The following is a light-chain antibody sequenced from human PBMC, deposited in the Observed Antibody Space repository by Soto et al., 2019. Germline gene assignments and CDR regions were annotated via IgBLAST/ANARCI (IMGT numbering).Light chain of an antibody. CDR2: ANN. CDR1: SSNIGSYT. Sequence: QSVLTQPPSASGTPGQRVTISCSGSSSNIGSYTVNWYQQLPGTAPKLLIHANNQRPSGVPDRFSGSKSGTSASLAISWLQSEEADYYCAAWDDSLNGYVFGTGTQLTVL. J-gene: IGLJ1*01. CDR3: AAWDDSLNGYV. V-gene: IGLV1-44*01.